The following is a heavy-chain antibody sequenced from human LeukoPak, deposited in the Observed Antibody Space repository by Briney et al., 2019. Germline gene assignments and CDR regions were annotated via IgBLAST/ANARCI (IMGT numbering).Heavy chain of an antibody. Sequence: SETLSLTCTVSGGSFSGYLWSWLRQPPGKGLEWIGEINYNGEITNHNPSVKSRLTMSVDTPKNHFSLRLSSVTAADTAVYYCTRSGLTGMRKYTRPDYYYYGMDVWGQGTAVTVSS. J-gene: IGHJ6*02. CDR1: GGSFSGYL. D-gene: IGHD1-14*01. CDR3: TRSGLTGMRKYTRPDYYYYGMDV. V-gene: IGHV4-34*01. CDR2: INYNGEIT.